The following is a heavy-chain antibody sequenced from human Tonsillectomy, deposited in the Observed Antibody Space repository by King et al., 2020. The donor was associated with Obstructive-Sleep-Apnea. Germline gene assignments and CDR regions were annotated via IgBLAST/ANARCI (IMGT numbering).Heavy chain of an antibody. CDR1: GGSISSSSYY. D-gene: IGHD5-12*01. CDR3: ARDAIVATLDY. CDR2: IYYSGST. Sequence: QLQESGPGLVKPSETLSLTCTVSGGSISSSSYYWGWIRQPPGKGLEWIGSIYYSGSTYYNPSLKSRVTISVDTSKNQFSLKLSSVTAADTAVYYCARDAIVATLDYWGQGTLVTVSS. J-gene: IGHJ4*02. V-gene: IGHV4-39*07.